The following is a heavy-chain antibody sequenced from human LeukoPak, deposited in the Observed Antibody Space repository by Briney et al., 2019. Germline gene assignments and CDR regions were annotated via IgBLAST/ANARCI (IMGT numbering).Heavy chain of an antibody. Sequence: SVKVSCKASGGTFSSYAISWVRQAPGQGLEWMGGIIPIFGTANYAQKFQGRVTITADESTSTAYMELSSLRSEDTAVYYCARGYCSSTSCYDGVDYWGQGTLVTVSS. J-gene: IGHJ4*02. D-gene: IGHD2-2*01. CDR1: GGTFSSYA. V-gene: IGHV1-69*13. CDR3: ARGYCSSTSCYDGVDY. CDR2: IIPIFGTA.